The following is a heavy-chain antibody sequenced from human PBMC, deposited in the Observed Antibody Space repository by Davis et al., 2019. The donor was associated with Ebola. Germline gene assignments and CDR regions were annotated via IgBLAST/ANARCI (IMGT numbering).Heavy chain of an antibody. V-gene: IGHV5-51*01. Sequence: GESLKISCSTSGYSFTKYWIGWVRQMPGKGLEWVGIIDPGDSDTRYSPSFQGQVTISADKSISTAYLQWSSLKASDTAMYYCARLFGYYDSSGYLDYWGQGTLVTVSS. CDR3: ARLFGYYDSSGYLDY. D-gene: IGHD3-22*01. CDR1: GYSFTKYW. J-gene: IGHJ4*02. CDR2: IDPGDSDT.